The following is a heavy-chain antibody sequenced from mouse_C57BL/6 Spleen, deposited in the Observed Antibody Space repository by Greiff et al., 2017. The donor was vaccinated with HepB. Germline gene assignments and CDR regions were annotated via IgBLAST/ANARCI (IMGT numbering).Heavy chain of an antibody. CDR1: GFTFSDYG. D-gene: IGHD1-1*01. J-gene: IGHJ1*03. V-gene: IGHV5-17*01. CDR3: ARNPITTVVARYFDV. CDR2: ISSGSSTI. Sequence: EVKLVESGGGLVKPGGSLKLSCAASGFTFSDYGMHWVRQAPEKGLEWVAYISSGSSTIYYADTVKGRFTISRDNAKNTLFLQMTSLRSEDTAMYYCARNPITTVVARYFDVWGTGTTVTVSS.